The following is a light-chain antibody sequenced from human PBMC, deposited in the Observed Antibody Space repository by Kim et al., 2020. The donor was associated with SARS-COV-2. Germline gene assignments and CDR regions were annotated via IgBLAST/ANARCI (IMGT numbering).Light chain of an antibody. J-gene: IGLJ3*02. V-gene: IGLV1-40*01. CDR2: GNS. CDR3: QSYDSSLSASV. CDR1: SSNIGSFYD. Sequence: SVLTQPPSVSGAPGQRVTISCTGSSSNIGSFYDVHWYQQLPGAAPKLLIHGNSNRPSGVPDRFSGSKSGTSASLAITGLQAEDEADYYCQSYDSSLSASVFGGGTQLTVL.